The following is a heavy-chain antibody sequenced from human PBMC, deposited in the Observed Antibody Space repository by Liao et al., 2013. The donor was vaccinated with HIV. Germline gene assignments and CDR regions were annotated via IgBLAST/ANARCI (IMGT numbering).Heavy chain of an antibody. D-gene: IGHD4-11*01. CDR1: GGSISTFY. J-gene: IGHJ4*02. V-gene: IGHV4-4*07. CDR2: ISISGTSGSI. Sequence: QVQLQESGPGLVKPSETLSLTCTVSGGSISTFYWRWIRQPAGKGLEWIGRISISGTSGSIKYNPSLKSRVTISVDSSKNQFSLNLTSVSAADTATYYCARDLYSFGFDYWGQGILVAVSS. CDR3: ARDLYSFGFDY.